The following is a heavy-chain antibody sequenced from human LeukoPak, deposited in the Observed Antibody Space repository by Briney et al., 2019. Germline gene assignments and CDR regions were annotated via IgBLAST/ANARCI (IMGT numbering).Heavy chain of an antibody. D-gene: IGHD3-22*01. J-gene: IGHJ4*02. V-gene: IGHV4-39*07. CDR3: ARGTYYCDTSGYYYFDY. CDR1: GGSISSGSYY. Sequence: ASETLSLTCTVSGGSISSGSYYWGWIRQPPGKGLEWIGSIYYSGSTYYNPSLKSRVTISVDTSKNQFSLNLSSVTAADTAVYYCARGTYYCDTSGYYYFDYWGQGTLVTVSS. CDR2: IYYSGST.